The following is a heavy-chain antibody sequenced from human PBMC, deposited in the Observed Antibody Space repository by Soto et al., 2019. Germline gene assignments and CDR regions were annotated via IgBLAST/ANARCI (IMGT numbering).Heavy chain of an antibody. J-gene: IGHJ6*04. V-gene: IGHV1-8*01. Sequence: VSEKVSCMASGYTFTSYVIHWVRPATGQGLEGMGWMNPNSGNAGYAQKFQGRVTMTRNTSISTAYMELSSLRSEDTAVYYCARGPFLRFLEWLVPENYYYCGVDVWGKGTTVTVS. D-gene: IGHD3-3*01. CDR1: GYTFTSYV. CDR2: MNPNSGNA. CDR3: ARGPFLRFLEWLVPENYYYCGVDV.